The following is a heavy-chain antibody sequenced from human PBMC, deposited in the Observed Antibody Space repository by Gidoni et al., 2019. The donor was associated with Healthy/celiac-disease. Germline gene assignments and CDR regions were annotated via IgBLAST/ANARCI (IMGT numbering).Heavy chain of an antibody. CDR2: ISSSSSTI. V-gene: IGHV3-48*02. J-gene: IGHJ4*02. CDR1: GCPFSSYS. D-gene: IGHD3-10*01. CDR3: AREMVQGVHFDY. Sequence: EVQLVESGGGLVQPGGSLSRSCAAPGCPFSSYSMNWVRQAPGKGLEWVSYISSSSSTIYYADAVKGRFTISRDNAKNSLYLQKNSLRDEETAVYYCAREMVQGVHFDYWGQGTLVTVSS.